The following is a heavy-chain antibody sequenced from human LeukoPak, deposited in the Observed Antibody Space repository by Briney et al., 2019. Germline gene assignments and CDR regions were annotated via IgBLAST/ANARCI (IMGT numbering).Heavy chain of an antibody. Sequence: GESLKISCKGSGYSFTSYWIGWVRQMPGKVLEWMGIIYPGDSDTRYSPSFQGQVTISADKSISTAYLQWSSLKASDTAMYYCARRVAAATIDFDYWGQGTLVTVSS. CDR1: GYSFTSYW. CDR3: ARRVAAATIDFDY. CDR2: IYPGDSDT. V-gene: IGHV5-51*01. D-gene: IGHD6-13*01. J-gene: IGHJ4*02.